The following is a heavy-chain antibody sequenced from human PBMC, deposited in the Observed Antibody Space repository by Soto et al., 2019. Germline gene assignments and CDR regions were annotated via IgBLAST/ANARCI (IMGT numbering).Heavy chain of an antibody. V-gene: IGHV4-39*01. CDR1: GCSISSSSYY. J-gene: IGHJ4*02. D-gene: IGHD3-22*01. CDR2: IYYSGSS. Sequence: QLQLQESGPGLVKPSETLSLTCTVSGCSISSSSYYWGWIRQPPGTGLEWIGSIYYSGSSYYNPSLKSRVTISVDTSKNQFSLKLSSVTAAYTAVYYCASVGSTTYYYDSSGYYPLWGQGTLVTVSS. CDR3: ASVGSTTYYYDSSGYYPL.